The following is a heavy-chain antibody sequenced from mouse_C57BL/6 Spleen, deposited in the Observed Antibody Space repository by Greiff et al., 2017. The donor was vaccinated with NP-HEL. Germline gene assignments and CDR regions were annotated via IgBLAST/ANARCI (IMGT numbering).Heavy chain of an antibody. D-gene: IGHD2-3*01. V-gene: IGHV1-61*01. CDR3: ARVDYDGYIDY. CDR1: GYTFTSYW. J-gene: IGHJ2*01. CDR2: IYPSDSET. Sequence: QVQLKQPGAELVRPGSSVKLSCKASGYTFTSYWMDWVKQRPGQGLEWIGNIYPSDSETHYNQKFKDKATLTVDKSSSTAYMQLSSLTSEDSAVYYCARVDYDGYIDYWGQGTTLTVSS.